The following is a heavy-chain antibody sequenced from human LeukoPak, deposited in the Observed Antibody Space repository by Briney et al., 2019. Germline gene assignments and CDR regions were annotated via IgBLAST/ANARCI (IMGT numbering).Heavy chain of an antibody. CDR3: ASSGLRFLEWLLPSGY. Sequence: ASVKVSCKASGYTFTGYYMHWVRQAPGQGLEWMGRINPNSGGTNYAQKFQGRVTMTRDPSISTAYMELSRLRSDDTAVYYCASSGLRFLEWLLPSGYWGQGTLVTVSS. D-gene: IGHD3-3*01. CDR2: INPNSGGT. CDR1: GYTFTGYY. V-gene: IGHV1-2*06. J-gene: IGHJ4*02.